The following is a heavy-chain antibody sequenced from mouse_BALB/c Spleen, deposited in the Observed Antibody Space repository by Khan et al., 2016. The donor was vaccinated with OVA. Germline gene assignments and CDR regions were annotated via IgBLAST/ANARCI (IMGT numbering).Heavy chain of an antibody. CDR2: INTYTGEP. Sequence: QIQLVQSGPELKKPGETVQISCKASGFTFTNYGMNWVKQAPGKGLKWMGWINTYTGEPTFADDFKGRFAFSSETSARTAYLQINSLKYEDTATYCWARVRYNGTMDCWGQGTSVTVSS. CDR1: GFTFTNYG. J-gene: IGHJ4*01. V-gene: IGHV9-3-1*01. CDR3: ARVRYNGTMDC. D-gene: IGHD2-14*01.